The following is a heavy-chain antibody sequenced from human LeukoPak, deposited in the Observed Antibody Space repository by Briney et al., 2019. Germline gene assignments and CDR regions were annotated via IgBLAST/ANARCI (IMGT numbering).Heavy chain of an antibody. V-gene: IGHV3-23*01. J-gene: IGHJ4*01. Sequence: PGGSLRLSCAASGFTFSTHAMTWVRQAPGKGLEWVSGIGPRGDKTYYADSVKGRFTISRDNSKNTLYLQMNSLRAEDTAIYYCAKEKSGGWPFDYWGHGTLVTASS. D-gene: IGHD2-15*01. CDR3: AKEKSGGWPFDY. CDR1: GFTFSTHA. CDR2: IGPRGDKT.